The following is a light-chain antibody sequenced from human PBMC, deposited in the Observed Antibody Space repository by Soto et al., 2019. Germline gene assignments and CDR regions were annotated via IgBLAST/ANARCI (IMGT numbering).Light chain of an antibody. CDR2: DVS. Sequence: QSVLTQPASVSGSPGQSITISCTGTSSDVGAYNYVSWYQQHPGEAPKLLIYDVSNRPSGVSNRFSGSKSGNTASLTISGLQAEDEADYYCSSYTSTNVYVFATGTKV. CDR1: SSDVGAYNY. J-gene: IGLJ1*01. CDR3: SSYTSTNVYV. V-gene: IGLV2-14*03.